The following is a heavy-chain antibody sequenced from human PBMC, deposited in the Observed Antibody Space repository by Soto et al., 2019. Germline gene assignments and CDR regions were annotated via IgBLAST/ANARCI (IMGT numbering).Heavy chain of an antibody. CDR1: GYTFTSYG. CDR2: ISAYNGNT. Sequence: ASVKVSCKASGYTFTSYGISWVRQAPGQGLEWMGWISAYNGNTNYAQKLKGRVTMTTDTSTSTAYMELRSLRSDDTAVYYCAREIPGYWSGGSCYNHYYGMDVWGQGTTVT. J-gene: IGHJ6*01. D-gene: IGHD2-15*01. CDR3: AREIPGYWSGGSCYNHYYGMDV. V-gene: IGHV1-18*04.